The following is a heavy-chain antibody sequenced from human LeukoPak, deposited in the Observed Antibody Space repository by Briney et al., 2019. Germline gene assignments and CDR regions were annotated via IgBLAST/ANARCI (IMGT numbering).Heavy chain of an antibody. J-gene: IGHJ4*02. CDR1: GFTFSSYA. V-gene: IGHV3-7*01. Sequence: GGSLRLSCAASGFTFSSYAMHWVRQAPGKGLEWVANIKQDGSEKYYVDSVKGRFTISRDNAKNSLYLQMNSLRAEDTAVYYCARDPDYYDSSGYPHDYWGQGTLVTVSS. CDR3: ARDPDYYDSSGYPHDY. D-gene: IGHD3-22*01. CDR2: IKQDGSEK.